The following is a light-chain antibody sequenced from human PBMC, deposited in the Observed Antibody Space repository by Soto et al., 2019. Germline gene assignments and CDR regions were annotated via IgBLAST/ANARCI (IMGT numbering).Light chain of an antibody. V-gene: IGKV3-15*01. CDR3: QQYNNWPQT. CDR1: QSVSSN. Sequence: EIVMTQSPATLSVSPGERATLSCRASQSVSSNLAWYQQKPGQAPRLLIYGASTRATGIPARFSGSGSGTEFTLTISSLQSEEFAVCYCQQYNNWPQTFGQGTKVEIK. J-gene: IGKJ1*01. CDR2: GAS.